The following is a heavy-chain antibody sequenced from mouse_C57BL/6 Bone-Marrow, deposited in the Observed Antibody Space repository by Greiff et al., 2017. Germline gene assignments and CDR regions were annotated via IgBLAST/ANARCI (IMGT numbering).Heavy chain of an antibody. V-gene: IGHV1-64*01. D-gene: IGHD2-5*01. J-gene: IGHJ2*01. CDR1: GYTFTSYC. Sequence: QVQLQQPGAELVKPGASVTLSCKASGYTFTSYCMHWVKQRPGQGLEWIGMIHPYSGSTNYNEKFKSKATLTVDKSSSTAYMQLSSLTSEDSAVYYCARSHCSNYFDYWGQGTTLTVSS. CDR3: ARSHCSNYFDY. CDR2: IHPYSGST.